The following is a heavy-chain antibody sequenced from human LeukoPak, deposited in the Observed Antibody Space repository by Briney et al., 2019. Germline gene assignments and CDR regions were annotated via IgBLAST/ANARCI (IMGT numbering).Heavy chain of an antibody. CDR1: GYTFTGYY. V-gene: IGHV1-2*06. J-gene: IGHJ3*02. CDR3: ARVYGSIVVVVAATPRGAFDI. CDR2: INPNSGGT. D-gene: IGHD2-15*01. Sequence: EASVKVSCKASGYTFTGYYMHWVRQAPGQGLECMGRINPNSGGTNYAQKFQGRVTMNRDTSISTAYMELSRLRSDDTAVYYCARVYGSIVVVVAATPRGAFDIWGQGTMVTVSS.